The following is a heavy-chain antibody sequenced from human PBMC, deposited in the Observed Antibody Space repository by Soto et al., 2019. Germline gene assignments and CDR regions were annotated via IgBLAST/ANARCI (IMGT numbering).Heavy chain of an antibody. CDR1: GGSFSGCY. Sequence: SETLSLTCAVYGGSFSGCYWSWIRQPPGKGLEWIREINHSGSTNYNPSLKSRVTISVDRSKNQFTLQLTSVTVEDTAVYYCATSYGNAWYTYWCQGTQVTVSS. J-gene: IGHJ4*02. D-gene: IGHD6-13*01. V-gene: IGHV4-34*01. CDR3: ATSYGNAWYTY. CDR2: INHSGST.